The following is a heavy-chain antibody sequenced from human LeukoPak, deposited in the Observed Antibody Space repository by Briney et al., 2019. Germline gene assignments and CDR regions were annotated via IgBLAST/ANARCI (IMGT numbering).Heavy chain of an antibody. V-gene: IGHV1-18*01. CDR1: GYTFTSYG. J-gene: IGHJ6*03. D-gene: IGHD5-18*01. CDR3: ARESGYSYGYWYYYYMDV. Sequence: ASVKVSCKASGYTFTSYGISWVRQAPGQGLEWMGWISAYNGNTNYAQKLQGRVTMTTDTSTSTAYMELRSLRSDDTAVYYCARESGYSYGYWYYYYMDVWGKGTTVTVSS. CDR2: ISAYNGNT.